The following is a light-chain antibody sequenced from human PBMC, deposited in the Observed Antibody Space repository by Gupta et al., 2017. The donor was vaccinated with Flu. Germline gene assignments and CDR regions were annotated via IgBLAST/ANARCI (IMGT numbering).Light chain of an antibody. V-gene: IGLV1-51*01. J-gene: IGLJ3*02. CDR2: DNN. Sequence: LPHPPSVPAAPGPKLPMSCSGSRSNIGNNYVSWYQQHPGTAPKLLIYDNNKRPSGIPDRFSGSRSDTSATLGITGLQTGDEADYYCGSWASSLSGLVFGGGTKLTVL. CDR1: RSNIGNNY. CDR3: GSWASSLSGLV.